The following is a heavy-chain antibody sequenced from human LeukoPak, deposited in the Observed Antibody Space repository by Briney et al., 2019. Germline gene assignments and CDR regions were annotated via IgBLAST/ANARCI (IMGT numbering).Heavy chain of an antibody. CDR1: GFTFSSYS. J-gene: IGHJ6*02. D-gene: IGHD6-19*01. CDR3: ARAFPYSSGWYCMDV. Sequence: GGSLRLSCAASGFTFSSYSMNWVRQAPGKGLEWVSSISSSSSYIYYADSVKGRFTISRDNAKNSLYLQMNSLRAEDTAVYYCARAFPYSSGWYCMDVWGQGTTVTVSS. CDR2: ISSSSSYI. V-gene: IGHV3-21*01.